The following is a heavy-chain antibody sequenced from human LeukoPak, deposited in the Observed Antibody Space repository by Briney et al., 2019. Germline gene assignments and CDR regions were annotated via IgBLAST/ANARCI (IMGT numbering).Heavy chain of an antibody. J-gene: IGHJ5*02. CDR2: MYYSGST. CDR1: GGSISSGDYY. CDR3: ARPYYYDSRIDP. V-gene: IGHV4-30-4*01. D-gene: IGHD3-22*01. Sequence: PSQTLSLTCTVSGGSISSGDYYWSWIRQPPGKGLEWIAYMYYSGSTYYNPSLKSRVTMSADTSKNQLSLKLSSVTTADTAVYYCARPYYYDSRIDPWGQGILVTVSS.